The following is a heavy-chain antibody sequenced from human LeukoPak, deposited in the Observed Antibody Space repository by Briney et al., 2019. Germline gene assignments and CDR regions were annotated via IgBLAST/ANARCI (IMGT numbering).Heavy chain of an antibody. V-gene: IGHV3-21*01. CDR3: ARDYCSGGSCFDY. CDR2: ISSSSSYI. Sequence: GGSLRLSCAASGFSFRSHGMNWVRQAPGKGLEWVSSISSSSSYIYYADSVKGRFTISRDNAKNSLYLQMNSLRAEDTAVYYCARDYCSGGSCFDYWGQGTLVTVSS. CDR1: GFSFRSHG. D-gene: IGHD2-15*01. J-gene: IGHJ4*02.